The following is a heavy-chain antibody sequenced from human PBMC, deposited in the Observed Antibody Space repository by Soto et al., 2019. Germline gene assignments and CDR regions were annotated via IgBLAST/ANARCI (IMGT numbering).Heavy chain of an antibody. CDR3: ATVHNTSRSFDY. V-gene: IGHV3-23*01. J-gene: IGHJ4*02. Sequence: EVQLLDSGGGLVQPGGSLRLPCAASGFTITSSALSWVRQAPGKGLEWVSTTGISGRTTYYADSVKGRFTVSRDDSKNTLDLQMSSLRAEDTAVYYCATVHNTSRSFDYWGQGTPVTVSS. D-gene: IGHD1-20*01. CDR2: TGISGRTT. CDR1: GFTITSSA.